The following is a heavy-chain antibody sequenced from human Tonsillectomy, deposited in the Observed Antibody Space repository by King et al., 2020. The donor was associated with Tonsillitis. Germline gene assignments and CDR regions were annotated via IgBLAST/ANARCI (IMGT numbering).Heavy chain of an antibody. CDR1: GFTVSSNY. CDR3: ARSYSSDNYYDSSGPFDY. V-gene: IGHV3-53*01. J-gene: IGHJ4*02. Sequence: VQLVESGGGLIQPGGSLRLSCAASGFTVSSNYMSWVRQAPGKGLEWVSVIYSGGSTYYADSVKGRFTISRDNSKNTLYLQMNSLRAEDTAVYYCARSYSSDNYYDSSGPFDYWGQGTLVTVSS. D-gene: IGHD3-22*01. CDR2: IYSGGST.